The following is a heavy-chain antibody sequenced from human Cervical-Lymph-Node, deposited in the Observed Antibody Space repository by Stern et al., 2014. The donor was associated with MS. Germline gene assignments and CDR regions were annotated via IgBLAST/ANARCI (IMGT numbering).Heavy chain of an antibody. CDR1: GGTFSDYA. CDR2: IVPILETP. CDR3: ARSRRLASAGTLDY. J-gene: IGHJ4*02. D-gene: IGHD6-13*01. V-gene: IGHV1-69*06. Sequence: QVQLVESGAEVRKPGSSVRVSCKASGGTFSDYALNWVRQAPGQGLEWMGGIVPILETPNYAQKFQGRVTIIADTSTSTSHMELSSLKSEDTAVYYCARSRRLASAGTLDYWGQGTLVTVSS.